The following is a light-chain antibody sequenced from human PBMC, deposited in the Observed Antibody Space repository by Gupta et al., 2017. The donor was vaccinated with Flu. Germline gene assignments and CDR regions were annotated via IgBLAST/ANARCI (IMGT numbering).Light chain of an antibody. J-gene: IGKJ1*01. CDR2: TTS. V-gene: IGKV1-39*01. CDR1: QSINDN. Sequence: IQLTQSPSSLSAPVGDRVTITCRASQSINDNLDWYQQRPGKAPRVLIYTTSKLYNGVPSRFSGSGCGTDFTLTIRGLQPEDSATYCWLQSYNSRTFGQGTKVEIK. CDR3: LQSYNSRT.